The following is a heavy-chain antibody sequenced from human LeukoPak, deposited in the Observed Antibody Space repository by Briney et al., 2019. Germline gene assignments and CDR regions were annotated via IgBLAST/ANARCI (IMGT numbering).Heavy chain of an antibody. CDR2: IYYSGST. CDR1: GGSISSSSYY. J-gene: IGHJ4*02. CDR3: ASSSRGIAVYDS. Sequence: SETLSLTCTVCGGSISSSSYYWGWIRQPPGKGLEWIGSIYYSGSTYYNPSLKSRVTVSVDTSKNQFSLKLSSVTATDTAVYYCASSSRGIAVYDSWGQGTLVTVSS. D-gene: IGHD6-19*01. V-gene: IGHV4-39*07.